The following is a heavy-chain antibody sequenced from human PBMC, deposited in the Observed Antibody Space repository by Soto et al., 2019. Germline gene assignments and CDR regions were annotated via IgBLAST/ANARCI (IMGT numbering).Heavy chain of an antibody. CDR1: GYRFTSYW. CDR3: ARKDKSGYFNWFDP. CDR2: ILPSDSDT. V-gene: IGHV5-51*01. J-gene: IGHJ5*02. Sequence: GESLKISCRTSGYRFTSYWIAWVRQMPGKGLEWMGIILPSDSDTRYSPSFQGQVTISADRSTSTVFLQWASLKASDTAVYFCARKDKSGYFNWFDPWGKGTLVTVSS. D-gene: IGHD3-22*01.